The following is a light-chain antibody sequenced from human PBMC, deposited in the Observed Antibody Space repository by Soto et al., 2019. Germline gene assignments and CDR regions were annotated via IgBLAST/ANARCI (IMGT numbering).Light chain of an antibody. CDR3: QQYNNWLSIT. CDR2: GAS. V-gene: IGKV3-15*01. Sequence: EIVMTQSPATLSVSPGERATLSCRASQSVSSNLAWYQQKPGQAPRLLIYGASTRATGIPARFSGSGSGTEFTLTISSLQSGDFAVYYCQQYNNWLSITFGQGTRLEIK. CDR1: QSVSSN. J-gene: IGKJ5*01.